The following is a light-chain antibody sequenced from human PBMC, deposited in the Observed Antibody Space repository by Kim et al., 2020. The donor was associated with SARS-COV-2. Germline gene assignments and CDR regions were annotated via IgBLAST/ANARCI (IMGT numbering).Light chain of an antibody. CDR3: QQSYSTPLA. Sequence: GDRVTITCRASQSISTYLNWYQQKPGKAPKLLIYAASSLQSGVPSRFSGGGSGTEFTLTISSLQPEDFATYYCQQSYSTPLAFGGGTKVDIK. V-gene: IGKV1-39*01. CDR1: QSISTY. CDR2: AAS. J-gene: IGKJ4*01.